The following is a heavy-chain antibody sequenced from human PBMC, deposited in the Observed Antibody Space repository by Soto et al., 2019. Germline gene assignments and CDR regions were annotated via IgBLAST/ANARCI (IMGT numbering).Heavy chain of an antibody. CDR3: AKDLGSGSYLFDAFDI. V-gene: IGHV3-30*18. CDR2: ISYDGSNK. D-gene: IGHD1-26*01. J-gene: IGHJ3*02. CDR1: GFTFSNYG. Sequence: GGSLRLSCAASGFTFSNYGMHWVRQAPGKGLEWVAVISYDGSNKYYADSVKGRFAISRDNSKNTLYLQMNSLRAEDTAVYYCAKDLGSGSYLFDAFDIWGQGTMVTVSS.